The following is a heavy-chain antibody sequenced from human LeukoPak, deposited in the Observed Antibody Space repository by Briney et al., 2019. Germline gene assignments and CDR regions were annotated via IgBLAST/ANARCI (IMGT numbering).Heavy chain of an antibody. CDR2: MNSKSGNR. D-gene: IGHD4-17*01. CDR1: GYTFTSYD. J-gene: IGHJ4*02. CDR3: ARGRRPYGDYVVPDY. Sequence: GASVKVSCKASGYTFTSYDINWVRQATGQGLEWMGWMNSKSGNRGYAQTFQGRVTMTRDTSISTAYMEPSGLTSEDTAVYYCARGRRPYGDYVVPDYWGQGTLVTVSS. V-gene: IGHV1-8*01.